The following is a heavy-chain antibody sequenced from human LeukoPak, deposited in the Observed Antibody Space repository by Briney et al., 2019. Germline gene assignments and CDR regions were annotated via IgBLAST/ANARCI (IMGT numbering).Heavy chain of an antibody. CDR2: IYYSGST. J-gene: IGHJ3*02. V-gene: IGHV4-59*12. Sequence: SETLSLTCTVSGGSISNYYWSWIRQPPGKGLEWIGYIYYSGSTNYNPSLKSRVTISVDTSKNQFSLRLCSVTAADTAVYYCAIDGYDAFDIWGQGTMVTVSS. D-gene: IGHD5-12*01. CDR3: AIDGYDAFDI. CDR1: GGSISNYY.